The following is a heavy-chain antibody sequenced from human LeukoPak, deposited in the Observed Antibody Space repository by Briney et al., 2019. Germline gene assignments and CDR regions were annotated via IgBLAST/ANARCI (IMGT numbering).Heavy chain of an antibody. J-gene: IGHJ4*02. D-gene: IGHD6-19*01. V-gene: IGHV3-11*05. CDR3: ARVSQWLVPY. CDR1: GFTFSDYY. Sequence: GGPLRLSCAASGFTFSDYYMSWIRQAPGKGLEWVSYISSTSSYINYADSVKGRFTISRDNAKNSLFLQMNSLRAEDTAVYYCARVSQWLVPYWGQGTLVTVLS. CDR2: ISSTSSYI.